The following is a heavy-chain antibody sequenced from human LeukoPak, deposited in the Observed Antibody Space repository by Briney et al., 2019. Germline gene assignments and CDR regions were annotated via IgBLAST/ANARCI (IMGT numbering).Heavy chain of an antibody. V-gene: IGHV1-69*05. J-gene: IGHJ4*02. Sequence: SSVKVSCKASGGTFSSYAISWVRQAPGQGLEWMGRIIPIFGTANYAQKFQGRVTITTDESTSTAYMELSSLRSEDTAVYYCARGSLTYYYDSSGYNDYWGQGTLVTVSS. D-gene: IGHD3-22*01. CDR1: GGTFSSYA. CDR2: IIPIFGTA. CDR3: ARGSLTYYYDSSGYNDY.